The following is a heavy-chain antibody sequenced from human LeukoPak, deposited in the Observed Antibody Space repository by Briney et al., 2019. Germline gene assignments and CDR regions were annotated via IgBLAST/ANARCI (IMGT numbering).Heavy chain of an antibody. CDR1: GFTFSDYY. Sequence: GGSLRLSCAASGFTFSDYYMSWIRQAPGKGLEWVSYISSSGSTIYYADSVKGRFTISRDNAKNSLYLQMNSLRAEDTAVYFCARRRYNWNAIDYWGQGTLVTVSS. CDR3: ARRRYNWNAIDY. D-gene: IGHD1-20*01. J-gene: IGHJ4*02. CDR2: ISSSGSTI. V-gene: IGHV3-11*01.